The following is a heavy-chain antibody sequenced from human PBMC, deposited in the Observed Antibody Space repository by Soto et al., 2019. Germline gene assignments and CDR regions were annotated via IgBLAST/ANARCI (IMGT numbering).Heavy chain of an antibody. CDR1: GFTVSSNY. Sequence: PGGSLRLSCAASGFTVSSNYMSWVRQAPGKGLEWVSVIYSGGSTYYADSVKGRFTISRDNSKNTLYLQMNSLRAEGTAVYYCARNYYDSGGGFDYWGQGTLVTVSS. V-gene: IGHV3-53*01. J-gene: IGHJ4*02. D-gene: IGHD3-22*01. CDR2: IYSGGST. CDR3: ARNYYDSGGGFDY.